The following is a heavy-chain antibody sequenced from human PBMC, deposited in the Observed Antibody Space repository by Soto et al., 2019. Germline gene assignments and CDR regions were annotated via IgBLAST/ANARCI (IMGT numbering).Heavy chain of an antibody. CDR2: INAGNGNT. J-gene: IGHJ4*02. D-gene: IGHD3-22*01. V-gene: IGHV1-3*01. CDR3: ARLVDSSGYFYY. Sequence: ASVKVSCKASGYTFTSYAMHWVRQAPGQRLEWMGWINAGNGNTKYSQKFQGRVTITRDTSASTVYMELSSLRSEDTAVYYCARLVDSSGYFYYWGQGTLVIVSS. CDR1: GYTFTSYA.